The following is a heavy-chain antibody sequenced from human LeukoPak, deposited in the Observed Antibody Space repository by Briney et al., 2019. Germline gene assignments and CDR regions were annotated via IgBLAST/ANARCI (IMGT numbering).Heavy chain of an antibody. J-gene: IGHJ4*02. D-gene: IGHD1-1*01. CDR3: APTGSSARFDY. CDR1: GSTFSTYG. Sequence: PGGSLRLSCATSGSTFSTYGMHWVRQAPGKGLDWVAVIWNDGSKKYYADSVKGRFTISRDNSKSTLYLQMNSLRADDTAVYYCAPTGSSARFDYWGQGTLVTVSS. V-gene: IGHV3-33*01. CDR2: IWNDGSKK.